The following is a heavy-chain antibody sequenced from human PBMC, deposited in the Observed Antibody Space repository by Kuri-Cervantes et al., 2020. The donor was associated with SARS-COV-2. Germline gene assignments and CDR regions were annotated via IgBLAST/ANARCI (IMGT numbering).Heavy chain of an antibody. V-gene: IGHV1-3*01. CDR1: GYTFTSYA. J-gene: IGHJ6*02. CDR3: ARAKYGSGSYKYYYYGMDV. CDR2: INAGNGNT. Sequence: ASVKVSCKASGYTFTSYAMHWVRQAPGQRLEWMGWINAGNGNTKYSQKFQGRVTITRDTSASTAYMELSSLRSEDTAVYYRARAKYGSGSYKYYYYGMDVWGQGTTVTVSS. D-gene: IGHD3-10*01.